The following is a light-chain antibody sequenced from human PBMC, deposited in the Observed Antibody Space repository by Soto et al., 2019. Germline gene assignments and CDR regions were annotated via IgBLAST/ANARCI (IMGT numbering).Light chain of an antibody. CDR1: QSVFYSSNNKNY. V-gene: IGKV4-1*01. CDR3: QQFYSVPLT. J-gene: IGKJ4*01. Sequence: DIVVTQFPDSLAVSLGERATINCKSSQSVFYSSNNKNYLAWYQQRPGQPPKLLIYWASTRESGVPDRFSGSGSGTEFTLTISTLQAEDVAIYYCQQFYSVPLTFGGGTKVEIK. CDR2: WAS.